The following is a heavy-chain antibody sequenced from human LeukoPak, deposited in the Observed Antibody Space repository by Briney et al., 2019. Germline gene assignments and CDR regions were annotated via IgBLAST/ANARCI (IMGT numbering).Heavy chain of an antibody. J-gene: IGHJ4*02. CDR2: IFRST. V-gene: IGHV3-53*01. CDR1: GFTVSSNS. CDR3: ARRAGAYSHPYDY. Sequence: PGGSLRLSCTVSGFTVSSNSMSWVRQAPGKGLEWVSFIFRSTHYSDSVKGRFTISRDNSKNTLYLQMNSLRAEDTAVYYCARRAGAYSHPYDYWGQGTLVTVSS. D-gene: IGHD4/OR15-4a*01.